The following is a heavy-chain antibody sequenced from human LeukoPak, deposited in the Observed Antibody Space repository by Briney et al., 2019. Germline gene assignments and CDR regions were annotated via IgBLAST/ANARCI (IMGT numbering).Heavy chain of an antibody. CDR1: GFTFSSYG. D-gene: IGHD3-10*01. CDR3: AKASDYYGSGRGNHYYYYGMDV. Sequence: GGSLRLSCAASGFTFSSYGMHWVRQAPGKGLEWVAFIRYDASNKYYADSVKGRFTISRDNSKNTLYLQMNSLRAEDTAVYYCAKASDYYGSGRGNHYYYYGMDVWGQGTTVTVSS. V-gene: IGHV3-30*02. CDR2: IRYDASNK. J-gene: IGHJ6*02.